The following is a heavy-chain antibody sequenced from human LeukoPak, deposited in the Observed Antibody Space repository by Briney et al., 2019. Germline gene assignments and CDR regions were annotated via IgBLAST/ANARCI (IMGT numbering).Heavy chain of an antibody. CDR3: AKAAALQGGYFTMDV. V-gene: IGHV3-23*01. CDR2: ISASGGST. Sequence: GGSLRLSCSASGFTFSSYAMHWVRPAPGKVLGWVSTISASGGSTYYADSVKGRFTISRDNSKNTLYLQMNSLRAEDTAVYYCAKAAALQGGYFTMDVWGQGTTVTVSS. CDR1: GFTFSSYA. D-gene: IGHD1-26*01. J-gene: IGHJ6*02.